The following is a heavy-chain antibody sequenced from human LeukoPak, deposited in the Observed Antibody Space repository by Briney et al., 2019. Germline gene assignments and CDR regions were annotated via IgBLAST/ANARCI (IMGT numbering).Heavy chain of an antibody. CDR1: GYTFISYD. CDR3: ALGPATYSYSHMDV. J-gene: IGHJ6*02. CDR2: MNPYSGYT. V-gene: IGHV1-8*02. Sequence: ASVKVSCKASGYTFISYDINWVRQANGQGLEWMGWMNPYSGYTGYAQKFQGRVTMTRNTSISTAYMDLSSLTSEDTAVYFCALGPATYSYSHMDVWGQGTTVTVSS.